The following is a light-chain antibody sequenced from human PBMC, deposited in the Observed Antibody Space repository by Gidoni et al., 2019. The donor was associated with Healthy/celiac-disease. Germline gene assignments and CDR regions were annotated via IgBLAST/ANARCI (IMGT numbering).Light chain of an antibody. CDR1: QSVSSSY. CDR3: QQYGSSPFT. CDR2: GAS. Sequence: EIVLTQSPGTLSLSPGERATLSCRASQSVSSSYLAWYQQKPGQAPRLLIYGASSMATGIPDRFSGSGSGKDFTLTISRLEPEDFAVYYCQQYGSSPFTFGGGTKVEIK. J-gene: IGKJ4*01. V-gene: IGKV3-20*01.